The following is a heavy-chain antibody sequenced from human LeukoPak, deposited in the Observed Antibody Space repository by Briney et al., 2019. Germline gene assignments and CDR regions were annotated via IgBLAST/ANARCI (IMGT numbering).Heavy chain of an antibody. CDR3: ARDRGLTGDLYYYYGMDV. Sequence: PSQTLSLTCTVSGGSISSGGYYWSWIRQHPGKGQEWIGYIYYSGSTYYNPSLKSRVTISVDTSKNQFSLKLSSVTAADTAVYYCARDRGLTGDLYYYYGMDVWGQGTTVTVSS. V-gene: IGHV4-31*03. CDR2: IYYSGST. J-gene: IGHJ6*02. CDR1: GGSISSGGYY. D-gene: IGHD7-27*01.